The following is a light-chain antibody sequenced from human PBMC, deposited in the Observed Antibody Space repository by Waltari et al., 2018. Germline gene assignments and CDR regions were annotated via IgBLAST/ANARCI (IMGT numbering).Light chain of an antibody. Sequence: QSVLAQPPSVSGTPGQRVTISCSRSSITIGNNLLNWSQQLPGKAPKLLIYRSDQRPSGVTDRFSGSKSGTSASLAISGLQSEDEADYYCAAWDDSLNGHWVFGGGTKVTVL. CDR1: SITIGNNL. CDR2: RSD. V-gene: IGLV1-44*01. CDR3: AAWDDSLNGHWV. J-gene: IGLJ3*02.